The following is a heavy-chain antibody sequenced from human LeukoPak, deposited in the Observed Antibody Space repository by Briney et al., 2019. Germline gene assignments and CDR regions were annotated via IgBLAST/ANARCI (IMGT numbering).Heavy chain of an antibody. CDR3: ARQAHYYDSSGYSPDAFDI. D-gene: IGHD3-22*01. J-gene: IGHJ3*02. Sequence: SETLSLTCTVSGASITNYYWSWIRQPPGKGLEWIGYIYYSGSTNYNPSLNSRVTISIDKSKNQFSLKLNSVTAADTAVYYCARQAHYYDSSGYSPDAFDIWGQGTMVTVSS. CDR2: IYYSGST. CDR1: GASITNYY. V-gene: IGHV4-59*01.